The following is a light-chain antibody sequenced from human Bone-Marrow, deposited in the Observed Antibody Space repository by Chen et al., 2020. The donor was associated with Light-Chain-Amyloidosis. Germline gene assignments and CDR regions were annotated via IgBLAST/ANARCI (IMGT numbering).Light chain of an antibody. J-gene: IGLJ1*01. CDR2: EVT. Sequence: QSALTQPASVSGSPGQSITISCTGTSSDVGGDNHVSWYQQHPEKAPKPMIYEVTNRPSWVPDRFSGSNSDNTASLTISGLQTEAEADYCCSSYTITNTLVFGSGTRVTVL. V-gene: IGLV2-14*01. CDR3: SSYTITNTLV. CDR1: SSDVGGDNH.